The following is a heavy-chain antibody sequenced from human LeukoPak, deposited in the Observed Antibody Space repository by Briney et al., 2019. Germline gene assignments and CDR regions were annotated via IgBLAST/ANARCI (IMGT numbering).Heavy chain of an antibody. D-gene: IGHD5-12*01. J-gene: IGHJ4*02. Sequence: PGGSLRLSCAASGFTFSDYAMSWVRQAPGKGLEWVATFSGIGGSTYYADSVKGRFTISRDNSKNTLYLQMNSLRAEDTAVYYCAKVYRGFTDYFDYWGQGTLVTVSS. CDR3: AKVYRGFTDYFDY. CDR1: GFTFSDYA. CDR2: FSGIGGST. V-gene: IGHV3-23*01.